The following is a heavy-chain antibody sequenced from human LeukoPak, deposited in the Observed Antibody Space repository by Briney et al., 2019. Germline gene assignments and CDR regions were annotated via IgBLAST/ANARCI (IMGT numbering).Heavy chain of an antibody. CDR2: ISYDGSNE. Sequence: GGSLRLSCAASGSSYGMHWVRQAPSTGLEWVAVISYDGSNEYYADSVKGRFTISRDNSKNTLYLQMNSLRADDTAVYYCAKEDVSGWYGVDYWGRGTLVTVSS. V-gene: IGHV3-30*18. J-gene: IGHJ4*02. CDR1: GSSYG. D-gene: IGHD6-19*01. CDR3: AKEDVSGWYGVDY.